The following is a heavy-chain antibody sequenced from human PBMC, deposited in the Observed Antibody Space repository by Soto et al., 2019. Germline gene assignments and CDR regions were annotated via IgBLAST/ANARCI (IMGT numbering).Heavy chain of an antibody. V-gene: IGHV4-31*03. CDR2: IYYSGST. CDR1: GGSISSGGYC. Sequence: SETLSLTCTVSGGSISSGGYCWSWIRQHPGKGLEWIGYIYYSGSTYYNPSLKSRVTISVDTSKNQFSLKLSSVTAADTAVYYCAREMKDIVVVPAAMGGSWFDPWGQGTLVTVSS. D-gene: IGHD2-2*01. CDR3: AREMKDIVVVPAAMGGSWFDP. J-gene: IGHJ5*02.